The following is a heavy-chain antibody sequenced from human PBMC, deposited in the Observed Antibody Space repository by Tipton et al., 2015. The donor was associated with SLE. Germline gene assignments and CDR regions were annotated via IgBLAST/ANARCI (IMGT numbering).Heavy chain of an antibody. J-gene: IGHJ5*02. CDR3: ARWNSRGGFDP. Sequence: LRLSCTVSGGSISSYYWSWIRQPPGKGLEWIGSIYHSGSTYYNPSLKSRVTISVDTSKNQFSLKLSSVTAADTAVYYCARWNSRGGFDPWGQGTLVTVSS. CDR1: GGSISSYY. CDR2: IYHSGST. V-gene: IGHV4-59*08. D-gene: IGHD2/OR15-2a*01.